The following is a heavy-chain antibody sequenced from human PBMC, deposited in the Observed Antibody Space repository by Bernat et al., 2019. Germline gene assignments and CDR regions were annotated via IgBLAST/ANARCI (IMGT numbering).Heavy chain of an antibody. Sequence: EVQLVESGGGLVQPGGSLRLSCAAFRFTFCSYWLHRVRQAAGKGLEWVSRFNSDGDSTTYADSVTGRFTISNDNAKNTVCLQMNCLSGEDTAVYYCGRGRYCDLIDYWGQGALVTVSS. V-gene: IGHV3-74*01. CDR2: FNSDGDST. D-gene: IGHD3-3*01. CDR1: RFTFCSYW. CDR3: GRGRYCDLIDY. J-gene: IGHJ4*02.